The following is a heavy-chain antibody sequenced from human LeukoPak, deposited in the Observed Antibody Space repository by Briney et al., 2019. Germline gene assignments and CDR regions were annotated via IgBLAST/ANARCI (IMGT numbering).Heavy chain of an antibody. CDR1: GGTFNSYA. J-gene: IGHJ3*02. D-gene: IGHD6-13*01. Sequence: ASVKVSCKASGGTFNSYAISWVRQAPGQGLEWMGRIIPIFGTANYAQKFQGRVTITTDESTSTAYMELSSLRSEDTAVYYCARDRNPNRIAADDAFDIWGQGTMVTVSS. V-gene: IGHV1-69*05. CDR2: IIPIFGTA. CDR3: ARDRNPNRIAADDAFDI.